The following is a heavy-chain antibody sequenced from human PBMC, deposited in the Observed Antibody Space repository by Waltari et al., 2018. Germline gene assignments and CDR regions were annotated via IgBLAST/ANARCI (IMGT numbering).Heavy chain of an antibody. J-gene: IGHJ4*02. CDR1: GYTFTGYD. Sequence: QVQMVQSGAEVKKPGASVTVSCKASGYTFTGYDMHWGRQAPGQGLEWMGWINPNSGGTNYAQKFQGRVTMTRDTSISTAYMELSRLRSDDTAVYYCARGREYSGYGGDYWGQGTLVTVSS. D-gene: IGHD5-12*01. CDR3: ARGREYSGYGGDY. CDR2: INPNSGGT. V-gene: IGHV1-2*02.